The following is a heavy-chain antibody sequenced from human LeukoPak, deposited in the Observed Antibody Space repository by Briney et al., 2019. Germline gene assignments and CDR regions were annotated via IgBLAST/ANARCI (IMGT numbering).Heavy chain of an antibody. CDR2: INHSGST. CDR3: ARRRADRSYYFDY. D-gene: IGHD3-22*01. CDR1: GGSFSGYY. Sequence: SSETLSLSCAVYGGSFSGYYWSWIRQPPGKGLEWIGEINHSGSTNHNPSLKSRVTISVDTSKNHFSLKLRSVTAADTAVYYCARRRADRSYYFDYWGQGTLVTVSS. J-gene: IGHJ4*02. V-gene: IGHV4-34*01.